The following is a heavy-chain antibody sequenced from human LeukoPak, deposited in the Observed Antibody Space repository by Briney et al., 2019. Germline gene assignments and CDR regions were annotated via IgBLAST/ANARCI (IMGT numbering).Heavy chain of an antibody. V-gene: IGHV3-7*01. J-gene: IGHJ6*04. Sequence: GGSLRLSCEASGFTFSAYWMSWVRQAPGKGLEWVAHIKQDGSQTYHADSVKGRFTISRDNAENSLYLQMNSLRAEDTAVYYCAELGITMIGGVWGKGTTVTISS. CDR2: IKQDGSQT. CDR3: AELGITMIGGV. CDR1: GFTFSAYW. D-gene: IGHD3-10*02.